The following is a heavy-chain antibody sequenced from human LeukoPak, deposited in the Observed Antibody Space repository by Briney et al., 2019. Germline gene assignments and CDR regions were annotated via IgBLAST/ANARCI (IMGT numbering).Heavy chain of an antibody. CDR3: AKPSSGTYYYGSGSYYNGYYFDY. V-gene: IGHV3-23*01. CDR1: GFTFSSYA. J-gene: IGHJ4*02. CDR2: ISGSGGST. D-gene: IGHD3-10*01. Sequence: GGSLRLSCAASGFTFSSYAMSWVRQAPGKGLEWVSAISGSGGSTYYADSVKGRFTISRDNSKNTLYPQMNSLRAEDTAVYYCAKPSSGTYYYGSGSYYNGYYFDYWGQGTLVTVSS.